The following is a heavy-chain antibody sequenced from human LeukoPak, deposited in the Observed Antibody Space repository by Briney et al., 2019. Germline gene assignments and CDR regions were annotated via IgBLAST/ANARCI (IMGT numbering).Heavy chain of an antibody. V-gene: IGHV1-8*01. CDR1: GYTFTSYD. CDR3: AVVMDTAMVTGAFDI. Sequence: SVKVSCKASGYTFTSYDINWVRRATGQGLEWMGWMNPNSGNTGYAQKFQGRVTMTRNTSISTAYMELSSLRSEDTAVYYCAVVMDTAMVTGAFDIWGQGTMVTVSS. D-gene: IGHD5-18*01. J-gene: IGHJ3*02. CDR2: MNPNSGNT.